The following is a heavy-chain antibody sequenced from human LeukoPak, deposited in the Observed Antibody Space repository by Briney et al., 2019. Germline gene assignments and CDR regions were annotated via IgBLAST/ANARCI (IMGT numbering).Heavy chain of an antibody. CDR2: IYYSGST. CDR3: ARLSTTYYDILTGYPYYYYYMDV. CDR1: GGSISSYY. D-gene: IGHD3-9*01. Sequence: SETLSLTCTVSGGSISSYYWSWIRQPPGKGLEWIGYIYYSGSTNYNPSLKSRVTISVDTSKNQFSLKLSSVTAADTAVYYCARLSTTYYDILTGYPYYYYYMDVWGKGTTVTVSS. J-gene: IGHJ6*03. V-gene: IGHV4-59*01.